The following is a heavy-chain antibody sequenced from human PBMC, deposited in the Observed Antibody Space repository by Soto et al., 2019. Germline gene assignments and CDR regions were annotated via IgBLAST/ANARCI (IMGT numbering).Heavy chain of an antibody. J-gene: IGHJ5*02. Sequence: KPSETLSLTCAVYGGSFSGYYWSWIRQPPGKGLEWIGEINHSGSTYYTPSLKSRLTMSIDTSKNEFSLRLNSVTAADTAVYYCAGQTFTIAAASYGRSNWFDPWGPGTLVTVSS. CDR2: INHSGST. CDR1: GGSFSGYY. CDR3: AGQTFTIAAASYGRSNWFDP. D-gene: IGHD6-25*01. V-gene: IGHV4-34*01.